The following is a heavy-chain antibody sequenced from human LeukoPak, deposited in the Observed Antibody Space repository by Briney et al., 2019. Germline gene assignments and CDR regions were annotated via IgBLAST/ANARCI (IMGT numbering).Heavy chain of an antibody. CDR3: ARTRGGVATIPLDS. CDR1: GYTFTSYG. J-gene: IGHJ4*02. CDR2: ISAYNGNT. Sequence: ASVKVSCKASGYTFTSYGISWVREAPGQGLEWMGWISAYNGNTNYAQKLQGRGTMTTDTSTSTAYMELRSLRSDDTAVYYCARTRGGVATIPLDSWGQGNLVTASS. V-gene: IGHV1-18*01. D-gene: IGHD5-12*01.